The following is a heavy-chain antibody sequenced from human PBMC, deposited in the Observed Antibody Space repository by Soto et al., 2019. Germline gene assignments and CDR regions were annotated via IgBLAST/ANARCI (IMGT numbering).Heavy chain of an antibody. CDR3: ARDMDGGWRYTWF. J-gene: IGHJ5*01. CDR1: GGSISGFY. Sequence: TLSLTCTVSGGSISGFYWSWIRQPPGKRLEWIGYIYSGGYTYYNPSLESRVTISVDTPKNQFFLEMNSVTAADTAVYYCARDMDGGWRYTWF. CDR2: IYSGGYT. D-gene: IGHD5-12*01. V-gene: IGHV4-59*01.